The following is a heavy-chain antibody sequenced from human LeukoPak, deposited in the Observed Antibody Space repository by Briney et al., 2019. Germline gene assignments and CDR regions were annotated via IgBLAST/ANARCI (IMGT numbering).Heavy chain of an antibody. CDR2: ISSSGSTI. D-gene: IGHD3-10*02. V-gene: IGHV3-48*03. CDR3: AELGFTMIGGV. Sequence: GGSLRLSCAASGFTFSSYEMNWVRQAPGKGLEWVSYISSSGSTIYYADSVKGRFTISRDNAKNSLYLQMNSLRAEDTAVYYCAELGFTMIGGVWSKGTTVTISS. J-gene: IGHJ6*04. CDR1: GFTFSSYE.